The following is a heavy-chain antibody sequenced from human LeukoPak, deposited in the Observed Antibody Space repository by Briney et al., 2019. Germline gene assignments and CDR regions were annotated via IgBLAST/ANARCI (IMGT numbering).Heavy chain of an antibody. J-gene: IGHJ5*02. CDR3: ARVPKLRNHNCFDL. V-gene: IGHV4-34*01. Sequence: SETLSLTRPVYGGSFSGYYWRWLGQPPGRGLEWVGEINHSGRTNYNPSLKNRVTISVDTSKTLFSLKLSSVTAADTSVYYCARVPKLRNHNCFDLWGQGTLVTVSS. D-gene: IGHD1-14*01. CDR2: INHSGRT. CDR1: GGSFSGYY.